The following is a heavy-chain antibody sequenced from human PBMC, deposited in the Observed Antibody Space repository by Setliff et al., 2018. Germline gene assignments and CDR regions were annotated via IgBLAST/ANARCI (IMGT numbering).Heavy chain of an antibody. CDR2: ISGSGSRT. CDR1: GFTFSSYV. J-gene: IGHJ4*02. D-gene: IGHD1-26*01. V-gene: IGHV3-23*01. Sequence: PGGSLRLSCAASGFTFSSYVMSWVRQAPGKGLEWVSAISGSGSRTYYADSVRGLFTISRDNSKNALYLQMNSLRAEDTAVYYCVKDQGVGATTVDYWGQGTLVTAPQ. CDR3: VKDQGVGATTVDY.